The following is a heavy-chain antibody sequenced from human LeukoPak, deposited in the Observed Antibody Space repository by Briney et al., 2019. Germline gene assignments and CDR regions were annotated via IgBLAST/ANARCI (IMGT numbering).Heavy chain of an antibody. Sequence: ASVKVSCKASGGTFNSYAISWVRQAPGQGLEWMGGIIPIFGTANYAQKFQGRVTITADESTSTAYMELSSLRSEDTAVYYCARTHYYGDYPYGMDVWGQGTTVTVSS. V-gene: IGHV1-69*13. D-gene: IGHD4-17*01. J-gene: IGHJ6*02. CDR3: ARTHYYGDYPYGMDV. CDR2: IIPIFGTA. CDR1: GGTFNSYA.